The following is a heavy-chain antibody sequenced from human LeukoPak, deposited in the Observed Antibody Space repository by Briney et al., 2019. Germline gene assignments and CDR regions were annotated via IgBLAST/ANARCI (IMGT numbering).Heavy chain of an antibody. CDR2: IYYSGST. Sequence: SETLFLTCTVSCGCISSYSWSWIRQPPRKRLPWIGYIYYSGSTNYNPSLKSRVTISVDTSKNQFSLKLSSVTAADTAVYYCARGGARYYDILTGYYTEPFDYWGQGTLVTVSS. CDR1: CGCISSYS. J-gene: IGHJ4*02. D-gene: IGHD3-9*01. CDR3: ARGGARYYDILTGYYTEPFDY. V-gene: IGHV4-59*01.